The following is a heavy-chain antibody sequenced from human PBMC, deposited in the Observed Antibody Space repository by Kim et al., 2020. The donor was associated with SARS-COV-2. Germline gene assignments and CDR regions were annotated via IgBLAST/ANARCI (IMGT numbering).Heavy chain of an antibody. CDR3: ARDSARFCSSPSCYLWNSFDL. CDR1: GFTFSSYG. CDR2: ISYDGSVQ. Sequence: GGSLRLSCLGSGFTFSSYGMHWVRQPPGKGLERVADISYDGSVQYLTDSVKGRFSISRDNSKTTLFLQMDSLRVDDTALYFCARDSARFCSSPSCYLWNSFDLWGRGTRVSVSS. V-gene: IGHV3-30*03. J-gene: IGHJ3*01. D-gene: IGHD2-2*01.